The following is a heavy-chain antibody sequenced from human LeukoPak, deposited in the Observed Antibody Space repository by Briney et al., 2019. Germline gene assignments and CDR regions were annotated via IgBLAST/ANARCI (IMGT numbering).Heavy chain of an antibody. V-gene: IGHV4-39*01. CDR3: AGHDPYYDSRGFDY. CDR2: IYYSGST. Sequence: SETLSLTCTVSGGSISSSSYYWGWIRQPPGKGLEWIGSIYYSGSTYYNPSLKSRVTISVDTSKNQFSLKLSSVTAADTAVYYCAGHDPYYDSRGFDYWGQGTLVTVSS. CDR1: GGSISSSSYY. D-gene: IGHD3-22*01. J-gene: IGHJ4*02.